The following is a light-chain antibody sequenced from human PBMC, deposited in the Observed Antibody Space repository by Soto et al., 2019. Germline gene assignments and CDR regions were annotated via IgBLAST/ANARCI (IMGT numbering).Light chain of an antibody. V-gene: IGLV2-14*01. Sequence: QSVLTQPASVSGSPGQSATISCTGPRSDIGDSNFISWYQHPPGKAPRLLIYEVNNRPSGVSKRFSGSKAGNTASLTISGLLDDDEADYFCASFRSGTILVFGSGTKVTVL. CDR1: RSDIGDSNF. CDR3: ASFRSGTILV. J-gene: IGLJ1*01. CDR2: EVN.